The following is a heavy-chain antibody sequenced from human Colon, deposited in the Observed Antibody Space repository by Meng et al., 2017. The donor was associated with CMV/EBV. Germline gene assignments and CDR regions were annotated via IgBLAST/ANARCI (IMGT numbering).Heavy chain of an antibody. CDR1: GFTFSTYG. CDR3: AKALITTSWLPKPFDA. J-gene: IGHJ4*02. D-gene: IGHD2-2*01. V-gene: IGHV3-33*06. CDR2: IWYDGNNK. Sequence: GESLKISCAASGFTFSTYGMHWVRQAPGKGLEWVAVIWYDGNNKYYADSVKGRFTISRDTSLNTVYLDINDLRADDTAVYFCAKALITTSWLPKPFDAWGQGTLVTVSS.